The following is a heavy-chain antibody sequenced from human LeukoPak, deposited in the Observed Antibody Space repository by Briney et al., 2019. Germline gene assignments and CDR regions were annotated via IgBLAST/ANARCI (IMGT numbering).Heavy chain of an antibody. J-gene: IGHJ4*02. CDR2: IYYSGST. CDR3: AREGYDSSGYSVS. V-gene: IGHV4-59*12. D-gene: IGHD3-22*01. Sequence: SETLSLTCTVSGGSISSYYWSWIRQPPGKGLEWIGYIYYSGSTNYNPSLKSRVTISVDTSKNQFSLKLSSVTAADTAVYYCAREGYDSSGYSVSWGQGTLVTVSS. CDR1: GGSISSYY.